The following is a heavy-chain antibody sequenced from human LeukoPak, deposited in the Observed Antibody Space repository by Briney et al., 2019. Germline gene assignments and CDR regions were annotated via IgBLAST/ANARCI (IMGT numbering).Heavy chain of an antibody. V-gene: IGHV4-34*01. Sequence: SETLSLTCAVYGGSFSGYYWSWISQPPGKGLEWIGEINHSGSTNYNPSLKSRVTISVDTSKNQFSLKLSSVTAADTAVYYCARGAGPYDYVWGSYRLYYFDYWGQGTLVTVSS. CDR1: GGSFSGYY. D-gene: IGHD3-16*02. CDR3: ARGAGPYDYVWGSYRLYYFDY. CDR2: INHSGST. J-gene: IGHJ4*02.